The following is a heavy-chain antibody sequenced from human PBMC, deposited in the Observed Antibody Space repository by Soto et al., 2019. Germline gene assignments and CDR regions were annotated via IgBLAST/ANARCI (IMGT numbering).Heavy chain of an antibody. CDR3: AREMNYYDTSGDSYFDY. J-gene: IGHJ4*02. CDR2: VSSTGST. V-gene: IGHV4-4*08. CDR1: GASITQYY. Sequence: PSETLSLTCTVSGASITQYYWNWIRQSPGKGLEWIVSVSSTGSTVFNPSLTSRVTVSLDTSKNQFSLRLSSVTAADTAVYYCAREMNYYDTSGDSYFDYWGQGTLVTVSS. D-gene: IGHD3-22*01.